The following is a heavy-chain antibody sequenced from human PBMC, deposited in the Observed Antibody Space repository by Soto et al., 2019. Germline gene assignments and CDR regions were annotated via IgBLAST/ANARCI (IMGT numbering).Heavy chain of an antibody. Sequence: QVQLVESGGGVVQPGRSLRLSCAASGFTFSNYGMHWVRQAPGKGLEWVAVISYHGSDKYYADSVKGRFTISRDNSKNTLYLHMASLRAEDTAVYYCAKDHLTTTVTTVGYWGQGTLVTVSS. V-gene: IGHV3-30*18. CDR1: GFTFSNYG. CDR2: ISYHGSDK. CDR3: AKDHLTTTVTTVGY. D-gene: IGHD4-17*01. J-gene: IGHJ4*02.